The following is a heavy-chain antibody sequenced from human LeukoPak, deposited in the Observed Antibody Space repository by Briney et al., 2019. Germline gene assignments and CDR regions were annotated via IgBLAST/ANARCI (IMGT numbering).Heavy chain of an antibody. CDR3: ARFGGVPY. CDR2: IDYSGST. D-gene: IGHD3-16*01. V-gene: IGHV4-39*01. CDR1: GGSISSNTYY. Sequence: PSETLSLTCTVSGGSISSNTYYWGWIRQPPGKGLEWIGSIDYSGSTYYNPSLKSPVTISVDTSKNQFSLKLSSVTAADTAVYYCARFGGVPYWGQGTLVTVSS. J-gene: IGHJ4*02.